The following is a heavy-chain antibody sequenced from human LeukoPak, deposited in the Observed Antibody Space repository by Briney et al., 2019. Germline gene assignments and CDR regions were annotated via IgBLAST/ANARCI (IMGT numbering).Heavy chain of an antibody. Sequence: GGSLRLSCAASGFTFSSYGMHWVRQAPGKGLEWVAFIRYDGSNKYYADSVKGRFTISRDNSKNTLYLQMNSLRAEDTAVYYCARDKNYYDSSGYHYWGQGTLVTVSS. CDR1: GFTFSSYG. CDR2: IRYDGSNK. D-gene: IGHD3-22*01. J-gene: IGHJ4*02. CDR3: ARDKNYYDSSGYHY. V-gene: IGHV3-30*02.